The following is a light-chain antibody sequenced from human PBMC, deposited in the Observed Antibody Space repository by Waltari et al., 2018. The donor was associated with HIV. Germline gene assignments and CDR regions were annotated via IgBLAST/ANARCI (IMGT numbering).Light chain of an antibody. J-gene: IGLJ3*02. CDR3: AAWDDSLSGRV. V-gene: IGLV1-47*01. CDR1: SSNSGSNY. CDR2: RNN. Sequence: QSVLTQPPSASGTPGPRVTISCSGSSSNSGSNYVYWYQQLPGTAPKLPIYRNNQRPSGVPDRFSGSKSGTSASLAISGLRSEDEADYYCAAWDDSLSGRVFGGGTKLTVL.